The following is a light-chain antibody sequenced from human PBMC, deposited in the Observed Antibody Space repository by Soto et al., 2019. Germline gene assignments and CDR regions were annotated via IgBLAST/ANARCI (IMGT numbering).Light chain of an antibody. Sequence: DIQMTQSPSTLSAYVGDSVTITCRASQSITTWLAWYQQRPGKAPKLLIYDVSSLQSGVPSRFSGSGSGTDFTLTISRLEPEDFAVYYCQQYGSSPPKTFGQGTKVDIK. J-gene: IGKJ1*01. V-gene: IGKV1-5*01. CDR3: QQYGSSPPKT. CDR1: QSITTW. CDR2: DVS.